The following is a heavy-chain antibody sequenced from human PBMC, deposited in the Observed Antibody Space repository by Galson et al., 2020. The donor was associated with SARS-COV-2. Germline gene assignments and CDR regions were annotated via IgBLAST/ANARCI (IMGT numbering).Heavy chain of an antibody. CDR1: IGSISGYF. J-gene: IGHJ4*02. CDR2: IYSTGSS. Sequence: SETLSLTCTVSIGSISGYFWSWIQQPTGREPEWIGRIYSTGSSNYNPSLKSRVSMSIDTSKKQFSLKLNSVTTADTAVYYCAGDNGGYFDYWGQGTLVTVSS. V-gene: IGHV4-4*07. D-gene: IGHD3-16*01. CDR3: AGDNGGYFDY.